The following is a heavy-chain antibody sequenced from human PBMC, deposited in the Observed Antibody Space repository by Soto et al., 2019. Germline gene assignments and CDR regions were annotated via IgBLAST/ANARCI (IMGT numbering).Heavy chain of an antibody. D-gene: IGHD3-3*01. CDR1: GFTFSSYS. Sequence: LRLSCAASGFTFSSYSMNWVRQAPGKGLEWVSSISSSSSYIYYADSVKGRFTISRDNAKNSLYLQMNSLRAEDTAVYYCASLLWSASRGPPNDYWGQGTLVTVSS. CDR3: ASLLWSASRGPPNDY. J-gene: IGHJ4*02. CDR2: ISSSSSYI. V-gene: IGHV3-21*01.